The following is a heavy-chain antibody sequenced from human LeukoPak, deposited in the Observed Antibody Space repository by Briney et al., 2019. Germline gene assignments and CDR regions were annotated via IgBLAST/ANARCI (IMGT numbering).Heavy chain of an antibody. CDR2: INHSGST. D-gene: IGHD5-18*01. CDR3: ARGTRDTAMVPFDY. J-gene: IGHJ4*02. CDR1: GGSFSGYY. Sequence: SETLSLTCAVYGGSFSGYYWSWIRQPPGKGLEWIGEINHSGSTNYNPSLKSRVTISVDTSKNQFSLKLSSATAADTAVYYCARGTRDTAMVPFDYWGQGTLVTVSS. V-gene: IGHV4-34*01.